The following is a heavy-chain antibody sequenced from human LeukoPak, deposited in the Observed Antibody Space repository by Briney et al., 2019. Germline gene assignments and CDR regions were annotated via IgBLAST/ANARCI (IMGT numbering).Heavy chain of an antibody. CDR2: ISYDGSNK. V-gene: IGHV3-30*18. J-gene: IGHJ4*02. CDR3: AKDLAYYFDY. D-gene: IGHD3-3*02. CDR1: GVTFISYG. Sequence: PGRSLRLSCAAHGVTFISYGMPWVRQAVGKRLQSVAVISYDGSNKYYADSVKGLFTISRDNSKNTLYLQMNSLTAEDTSVYFGAKDLAYYFDYWGQGTLVTVSS.